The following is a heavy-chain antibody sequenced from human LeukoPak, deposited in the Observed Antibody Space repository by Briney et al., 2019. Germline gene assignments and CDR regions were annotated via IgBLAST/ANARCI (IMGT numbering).Heavy chain of an antibody. Sequence: GGSLRPSCAASGITFGNNWMHWVRQGPGKGLVWISRINSDGGGAIYADSVKGRFTVSRDNAKNTLYLQMNSLRAEDTAVYYCARDVPHNWFDTWGQGTLVTVSS. CDR3: ARDVPHNWFDT. V-gene: IGHV3-74*01. CDR2: INSDGGGA. J-gene: IGHJ5*02. CDR1: GITFGNNW.